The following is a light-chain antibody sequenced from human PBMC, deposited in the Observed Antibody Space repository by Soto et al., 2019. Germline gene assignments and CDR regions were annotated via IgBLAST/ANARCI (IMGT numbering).Light chain of an antibody. Sequence: DIQMILSPSTLSASVGDRVTITCRASQSISSWLAWYQQKPGKAPKLLIYKASSLESGVPSRFSGSGSGTEVTLTISSLQPDDFATYYCQQYNSYSWTFGQGTKVEIK. CDR2: KAS. CDR3: QQYNSYSWT. J-gene: IGKJ1*01. CDR1: QSISSW. V-gene: IGKV1-5*03.